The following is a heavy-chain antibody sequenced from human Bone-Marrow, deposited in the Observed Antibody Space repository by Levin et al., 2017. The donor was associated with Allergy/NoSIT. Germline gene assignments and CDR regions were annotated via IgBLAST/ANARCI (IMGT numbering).Heavy chain of an antibody. CDR1: GASISSSNW. CDR3: VLRRGYSGFEWDPEYFQH. J-gene: IGHJ1*01. Sequence: SETLSLTCAVSGASISSSNWWSWVSQPPGKGLEWIGEIYHSGSTDYNPSLKSRVTISVDKTKNQFTLKLTSVTAADTPIYHCVLRRGYSGFEWDPEYFQHWGQGTLVAVSS. V-gene: IGHV4-4*02. D-gene: IGHD5-12*01. CDR2: IYHSGST.